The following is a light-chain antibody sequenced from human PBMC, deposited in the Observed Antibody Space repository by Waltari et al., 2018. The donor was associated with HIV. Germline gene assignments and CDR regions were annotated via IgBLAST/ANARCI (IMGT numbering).Light chain of an antibody. Sequence: DIQMTQSPGSLSASVADNVTIYCRASQDIGFNVKWFQLKIGGAPQLLIAAASRLQTGVPSRFSGSGFGTHFSLTISGPQSDDVAHYFCQQSYGLPYTFGQGTRVAVK. CDR3: QQSYGLPYT. J-gene: IGKJ2*01. CDR2: AAS. CDR1: QDIGFN. V-gene: IGKV1-39*01.